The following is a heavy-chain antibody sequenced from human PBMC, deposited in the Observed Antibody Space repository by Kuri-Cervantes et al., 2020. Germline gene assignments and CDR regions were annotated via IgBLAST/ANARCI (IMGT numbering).Heavy chain of an antibody. CDR2: INPNSGGT. CDR1: GDTFTGYY. J-gene: IGHJ5*02. V-gene: IGHV1-2*02. Sequence: ASAQDSCSASGDTFTGYYRHWVRQAPGQGLEWMGWINPNSGGTKYAQKSQGRVTMTRDTYISTAYMVLRRRRSAETAVYYCARDPYYGSGSYLVDPWGQGTLVTVSS. D-gene: IGHD3-10*01. CDR3: ARDPYYGSGSYLVDP.